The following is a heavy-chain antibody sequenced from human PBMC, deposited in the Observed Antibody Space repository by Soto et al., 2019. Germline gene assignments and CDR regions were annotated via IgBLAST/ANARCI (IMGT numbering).Heavy chain of an antibody. Sequence: PGGSLRICCAASRFTFSSYVMSGVRQAPGKGLEWVSGISGGGSNTFYADSVKGRFTISRDNSKNTLLLQMNSLGAEDTAVYYCAKDRAINYCYGMDVWGQGTTVTVSS. CDR3: AKDRAINYCYGMDV. D-gene: IGHD3-10*01. CDR2: ISGGGSNT. V-gene: IGHV3-23*01. CDR1: RFTFSSYV. J-gene: IGHJ6*02.